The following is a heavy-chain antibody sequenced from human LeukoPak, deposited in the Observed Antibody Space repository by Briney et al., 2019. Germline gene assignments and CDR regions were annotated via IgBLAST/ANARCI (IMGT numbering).Heavy chain of an antibody. J-gene: IGHJ6*02. CDR1: GLTYTDYS. Sequence: VGSLRLTRWASGLTYTDYSMRGLGQVRGKELEWVSGLGRTGEYKYYADSVKGRFTISRDNSKDMVFLQMNSLRAEDTAVYYCARLIRVSPPSYYYYYGMDVWGQGTTVTVSS. V-gene: IGHV3-23*01. D-gene: IGHD3-22*01. CDR3: ARLIRVSPPSYYYYYGMDV. CDR2: LGRTGEYK.